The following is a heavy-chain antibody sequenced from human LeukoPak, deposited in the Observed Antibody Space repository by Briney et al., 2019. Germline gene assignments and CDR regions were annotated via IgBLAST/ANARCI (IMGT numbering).Heavy chain of an antibody. CDR1: GSTFSSYW. CDR3: AKDLHYGSADY. V-gene: IGHV3-7*01. D-gene: IGHD3-10*01. Sequence: GGSLRLSCAASGSTFSSYWMSWVRQAPGKGLEWVANIKQDGSEKYYVDSVKGRFTISRDNAKNSLYLQMNSLRAEDTAVYYCAKDLHYGSADYWGQGTLVTVSS. CDR2: IKQDGSEK. J-gene: IGHJ4*02.